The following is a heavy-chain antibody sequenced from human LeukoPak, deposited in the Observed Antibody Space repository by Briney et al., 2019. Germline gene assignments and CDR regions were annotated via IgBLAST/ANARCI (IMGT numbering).Heavy chain of an antibody. CDR1: GFTVSSNY. V-gene: IGHV3-53*01. CDR2: IYSDGST. CDR3: ARVAPYDFWSGYYYFDY. J-gene: IGHJ4*02. Sequence: PGGSLRLSCAASGFTVSSNYMSWVRQAPGKGLEWVSVIYSDGSTYYADSVKGRFTISRDNSKNTLYLQMNSLRAEDTAVYYCARVAPYDFWSGYYYFDYWGQGTLVTVSS. D-gene: IGHD3-3*01.